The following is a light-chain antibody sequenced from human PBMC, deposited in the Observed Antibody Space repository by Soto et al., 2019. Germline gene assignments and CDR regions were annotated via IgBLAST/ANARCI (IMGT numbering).Light chain of an antibody. CDR1: NSNVGGGYD. CDR3: QTFDSSLTAVV. CDR2: GNN. V-gene: IGLV1-40*01. Sequence: QSVLTQPPSVSGAPGQRVTISCTGSNSNVGGGYDVHWYQQFPGTAPRLLIYGNNDRPSGVPARFSVSKTGTAASLDITGLRAEDEADYYCQTFDSSLTAVVFGGGTKVTVL. J-gene: IGLJ2*01.